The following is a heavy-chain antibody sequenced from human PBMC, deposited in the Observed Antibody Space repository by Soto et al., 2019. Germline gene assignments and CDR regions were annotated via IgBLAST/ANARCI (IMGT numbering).Heavy chain of an antibody. CDR1: GFSLSTSGVG. Sequence: QITLKESGPTLVKPTQTLTLTCTFSGFSLSTSGVGVGWIRQPPGKALEWRALIYWDDDKRYSPSLKSRLTITKDTSKNHVVLTMTNMDPVDTATYYCALRRGYCSGGSCYSIWVDPWGQGTLVTVSS. CDR3: ALRRGYCSGGSCYSIWVDP. V-gene: IGHV2-5*02. J-gene: IGHJ5*02. D-gene: IGHD2-15*01. CDR2: IYWDDDK.